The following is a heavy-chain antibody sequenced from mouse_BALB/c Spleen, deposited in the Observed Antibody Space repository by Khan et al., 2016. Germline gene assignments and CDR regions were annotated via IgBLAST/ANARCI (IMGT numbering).Heavy chain of an antibody. CDR1: GYSITRDYA. V-gene: IGHV3-2*02. CDR2: INYSGST. Sequence: EVQLQESGPGLVKPSQSLSLTCTVTGYSITRDYAWNWIRQLPGNKLEWMGYINYSGSTTYNPSLKSRISVSRDTSKNQFFLRLISVTAEDTATYYCASLCYGNYDAMDYWGQGTSVTVSS. J-gene: IGHJ4*01. D-gene: IGHD2-1*01. CDR3: ASLCYGNYDAMDY.